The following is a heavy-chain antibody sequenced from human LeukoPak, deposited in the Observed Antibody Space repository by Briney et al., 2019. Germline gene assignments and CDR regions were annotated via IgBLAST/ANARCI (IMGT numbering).Heavy chain of an antibody. CDR3: ARVSGSMIDGNFDY. CDR2: INPNSGGT. Sequence: ASVKVSCKASGYTFTGYYMHWVRQAPGQGLEWMGWINPNSGGTNYAQKFQGRVTMTRDTSISTAHMELSRLRSDDTAVYYCARVSGSMIDGNFDYWGQGTLVTVSS. V-gene: IGHV1-2*02. J-gene: IGHJ4*02. D-gene: IGHD3-10*01. CDR1: GYTFTGYY.